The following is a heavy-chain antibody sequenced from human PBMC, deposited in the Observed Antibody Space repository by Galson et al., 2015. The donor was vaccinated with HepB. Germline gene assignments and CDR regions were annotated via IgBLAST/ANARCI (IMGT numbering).Heavy chain of an antibody. CDR2: INHGRTS. V-gene: IGHV4-39*07. CDR3: ARAHGDAWFAP. Sequence: ETLSLTCTASGGSTRSSADFWVRVRQTPGEGLERIGSINHGRTSYYKSSLKNRVTMSVATSKIQFFLKLSSATAAAAAVYYSARAHGDAWFAPWGQGTLVTVSS. CDR1: GGSTRSSADF. D-gene: IGHD3-3*01. J-gene: IGHJ5*02.